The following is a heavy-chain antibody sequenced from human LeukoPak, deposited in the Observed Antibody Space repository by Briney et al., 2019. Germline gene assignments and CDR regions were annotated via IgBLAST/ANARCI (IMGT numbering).Heavy chain of an antibody. D-gene: IGHD3-10*01. V-gene: IGHV3-73*01. Sequence: GGSLRLSCAASGFTFSGSAMHWVRQTSGKGLEWVGRIRNKANSYATAYAASVKGRFTISRDDSKNTAYLQMNSLKSEDTAVYYCARHAASGGSGVDYWGQGTLVTVSS. CDR2: IRNKANSYAT. CDR1: GFTFSGSA. J-gene: IGHJ4*02. CDR3: ARHAASGGSGVDY.